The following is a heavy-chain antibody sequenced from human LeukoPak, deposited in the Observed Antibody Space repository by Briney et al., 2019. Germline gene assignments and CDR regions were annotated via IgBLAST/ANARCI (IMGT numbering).Heavy chain of an antibody. CDR2: ISGSGGST. J-gene: IGHJ3*02. CDR1: GFTFSSYA. D-gene: IGHD2-2*01. CDR3: AKGGYCSSTSCPRIRDAFDI. V-gene: IGHV3-23*01. Sequence: PGGSLRLSCAASGFTFSSYAMSWVRQAPGKGLEWVSAISGSGGSTYYADSVKGRFTISRDNSKNTLYLQMNSLRAEDTAVYYCAKGGYCSSTSCPRIRDAFDIWGQGTMVTVSS.